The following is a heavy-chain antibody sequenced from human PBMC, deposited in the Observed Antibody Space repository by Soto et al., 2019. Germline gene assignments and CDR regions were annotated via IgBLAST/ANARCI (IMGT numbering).Heavy chain of an antibody. D-gene: IGHD3-22*01. CDR3: ARVGYYYDSSGTRYYFDY. CDR2: IYYSGST. Sequence: PPQTLSLTCTVSVGYISSGAYYWSWIRQPPGKGLGWIGYIYYSGSTYYNPSLNSRVTISLDTSKNHFSLKLSSVTAADTAVYYCARVGYYYDSSGTRYYFDYWGQGTLVTVSS. CDR1: VGYISSGAYY. V-gene: IGHV4-30-4*01. J-gene: IGHJ4*02.